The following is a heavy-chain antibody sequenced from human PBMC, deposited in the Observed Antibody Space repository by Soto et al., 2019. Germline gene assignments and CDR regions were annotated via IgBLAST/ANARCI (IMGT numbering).Heavy chain of an antibody. J-gene: IGHJ5*02. CDR2: ISYDGSNK. V-gene: IGHV3-30*18. Sequence: QVQLVESGGGVVQPGRSLRLSCAASGFTFSSYGMHWVRQAPGKGLEWVAVISYDGSNKYYADSVKGRFTISRDNSKNTLYLQMNSLRAEDTAVYYCAKDARAAMVHPSLDPWGQGTLVTVSS. CDR1: GFTFSSYG. CDR3: AKDARAAMVHPSLDP. D-gene: IGHD5-18*01.